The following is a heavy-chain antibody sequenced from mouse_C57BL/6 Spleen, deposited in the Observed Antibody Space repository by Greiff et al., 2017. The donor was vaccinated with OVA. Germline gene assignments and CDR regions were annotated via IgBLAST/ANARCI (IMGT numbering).Heavy chain of an antibody. CDR3: AKAYYYGSSSFMDY. Sequence: QVQLQQPGAELVMPGASVKLSCKASGYTFTSYWMHWVKQRPGQGLEWIGEIDPSDSYTNYNQKFKGKSTLTVDKSSSTAYMQLSSLTSEDSAVYYCAKAYYYGSSSFMDYWGQGTSVTVSS. CDR1: GYTFTSYW. J-gene: IGHJ4*01. V-gene: IGHV1-69*01. CDR2: IDPSDSYT. D-gene: IGHD1-1*01.